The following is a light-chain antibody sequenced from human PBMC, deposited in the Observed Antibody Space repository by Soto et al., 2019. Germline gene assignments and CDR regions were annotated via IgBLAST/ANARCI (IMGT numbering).Light chain of an antibody. J-gene: IGLJ2*01. V-gene: IGLV7-46*01. Sequence: QAVVTQEPSLTVSPGGTVTLTCASSSGTLTSGHFPYWFQQKPGQAPRALIFDTSNRHSWTPARFSGSLLGGKAALTLSGAQPDDEADYYCLLYYDTIRIFGGGTKLTVL. CDR3: LLYYDTIRI. CDR2: DTS. CDR1: SGTLTSGHF.